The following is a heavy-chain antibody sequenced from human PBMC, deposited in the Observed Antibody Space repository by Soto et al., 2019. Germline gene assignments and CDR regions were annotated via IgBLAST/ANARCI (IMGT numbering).Heavy chain of an antibody. CDR3: ARSVEGHFDY. CDR2: ITSDTNTI. CDR1: GFPFSIYS. J-gene: IGHJ4*02. Sequence: EVQLVESVGGLVQHGGSLRLTCVASGFPFSIYSMNWVRQAPGKGLEWSSYITSDTNTIKYADSVKGRFTISRDNAKNLVYLQMNSLRDEDTAVYFCARSVEGHFDYWGQGTVVTVSS. D-gene: IGHD6-19*01. V-gene: IGHV3-48*02.